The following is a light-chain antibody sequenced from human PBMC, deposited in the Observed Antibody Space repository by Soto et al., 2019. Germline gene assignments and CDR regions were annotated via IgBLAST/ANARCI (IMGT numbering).Light chain of an antibody. V-gene: IGLV2-14*01. J-gene: IGLJ1*01. Sequence: QSALTQPASVSGSPGQSITISCTGTSSDVGGYNYVSWYQQHPGKAPKLMIYDVSNRPSGVSNRFSGSKSGNTASLTLSGLPAEDEADYYCSSYTSSSTYYVFGTGTKLTVL. CDR1: SSDVGGYNY. CDR3: SSYTSSSTYYV. CDR2: DVS.